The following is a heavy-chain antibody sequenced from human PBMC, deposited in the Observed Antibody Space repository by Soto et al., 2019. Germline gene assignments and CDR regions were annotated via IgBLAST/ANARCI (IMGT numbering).Heavy chain of an antibody. V-gene: IGHV1-18*01. D-gene: IGHD6-6*01. CDR3: ARRGFSSSSTFRYYYYGMDV. CDR2: INTYNGNT. Sequence: GASVKVSCKASGYTFTNYGISWVRQAPGQGLEWMGWINTYNGNTNHAQKLQGRVTMTTDTSTSTAYMELRSLRSDDTAVYYCARRGFSSSSTFRYYYYGMDVWGQGTTVTVPS. CDR1: GYTFTNYG. J-gene: IGHJ6*02.